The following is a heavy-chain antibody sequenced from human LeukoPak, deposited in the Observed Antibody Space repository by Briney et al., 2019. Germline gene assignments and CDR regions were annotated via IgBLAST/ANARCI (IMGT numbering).Heavy chain of an antibody. CDR1: GFTVSSNY. Sequence: PGGSLRLSCAASGFTVSSNYMSWVRQAPGKGLEWVSVIYSGGSTYYADSVKGRFTISRDNSKNTLYLQMNSLRAEDTAVYYCARDSEGGLDTAMVPHYYYYGMDVWGKGTTVTVSS. CDR2: IYSGGST. D-gene: IGHD5-18*01. V-gene: IGHV3-53*01. CDR3: ARDSEGGLDTAMVPHYYYYGMDV. J-gene: IGHJ6*04.